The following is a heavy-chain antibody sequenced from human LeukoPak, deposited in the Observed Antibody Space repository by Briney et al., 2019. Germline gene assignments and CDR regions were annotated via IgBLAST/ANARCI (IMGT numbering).Heavy chain of an antibody. CDR2: ISSSSSYI. CDR1: GFTFSSQS. Sequence: GGSLRLSCAASGFTFSSQSMNWARQAPGKGLEWVSSISSSSSYISYADSVKGRFTISRDNAKNSLYLQMNSLRAEDTAVYYCARDGIAGAYFDYWGQGTLVTVSS. V-gene: IGHV3-21*01. D-gene: IGHD2-21*01. J-gene: IGHJ4*02. CDR3: ARDGIAGAYFDY.